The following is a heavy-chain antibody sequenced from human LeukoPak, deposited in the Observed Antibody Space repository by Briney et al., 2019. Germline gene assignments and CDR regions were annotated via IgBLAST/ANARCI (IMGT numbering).Heavy chain of an antibody. D-gene: IGHD3-16*01. CDR2: THYSGST. CDR1: GDSLRNYY. V-gene: IGHV4-59*08. Sequence: SETLSLTCTVSGDSLRNYYWNWVRQPPGKPLEWIGFTHYSGSTFYNPSLKSRVSTLVVTSKNQSSLKLSFVTAADTAMYYCAKWEEKLRAFDVWGQGTMVTVSS. CDR3: AKWEEKLRAFDV. J-gene: IGHJ3*01.